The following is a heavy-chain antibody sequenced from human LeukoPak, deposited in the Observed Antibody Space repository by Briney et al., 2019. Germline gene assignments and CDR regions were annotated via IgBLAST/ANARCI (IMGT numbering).Heavy chain of an antibody. V-gene: IGHV3-23*01. CDR3: AKDGLAATVY. Sequence: PGGSLRLSCAASGFTFSSYAMSWVRKAPGPGLGLVSAISGSGGSTSYEDSVNGRFTISRNNAKNTLYLQMNSLRAEDTAVYYCAKDGLAATVYWGQGTLVTVSS. CDR1: GFTFSSYA. CDR2: ISGSGGST. D-gene: IGHD2-15*01. J-gene: IGHJ4*02.